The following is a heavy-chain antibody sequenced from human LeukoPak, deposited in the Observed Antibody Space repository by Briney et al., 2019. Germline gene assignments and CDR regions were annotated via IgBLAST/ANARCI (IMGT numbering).Heavy chain of an antibody. Sequence: SETLPLTCTVSGGSISPYYWVWIRQPPGKGLEWIGYIYYTGNTNYNPSLKSRVTMSLDTSKNQFSLNLNSMTAADTAVYYCARHSYSGYDRLFDYWGQGTLVTVSS. CDR2: IYYTGNT. D-gene: IGHD5-12*01. V-gene: IGHV4-59*08. J-gene: IGHJ4*02. CDR3: ARHSYSGYDRLFDY. CDR1: GGSISPYY.